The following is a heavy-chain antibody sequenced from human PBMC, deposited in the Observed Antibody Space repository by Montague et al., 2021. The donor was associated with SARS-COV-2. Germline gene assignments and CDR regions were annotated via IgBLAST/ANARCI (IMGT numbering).Heavy chain of an antibody. CDR1: GGSISSGSYY. J-gene: IGHJ4*02. CDR2: IYYSGSS. Sequence: TLSLTCTVSGGSISSGSYYWSWIRQHPGKGLEWIGYIYYSGSSYYNPSLKSRVTISVDTSKNQFSLRLSSVTAADTAVYYCARARTSLIVVNEFDYWGQGTLVTVSS. CDR3: ARARTSLIVVNEFDY. V-gene: IGHV4-31*03. D-gene: IGHD2-21*01.